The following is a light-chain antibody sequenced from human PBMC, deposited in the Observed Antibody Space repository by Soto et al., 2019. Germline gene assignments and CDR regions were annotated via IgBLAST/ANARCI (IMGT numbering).Light chain of an antibody. Sequence: DIVFTQSPGNLSLSPGERATLSCRASLSLSSFLAWYQQKPGQAPRLLIYGVSRRATGIPDRFSGSGSGTDFTLPIASLEPEDFAVYYCQQYGSAPMFTFGQGTKLEIK. CDR2: GVS. CDR3: QQYGSAPMFT. J-gene: IGKJ2*01. V-gene: IGKV3-20*01. CDR1: LSLSSF.